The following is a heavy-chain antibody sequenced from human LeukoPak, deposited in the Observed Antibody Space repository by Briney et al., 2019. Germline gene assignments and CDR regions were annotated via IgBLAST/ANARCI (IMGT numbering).Heavy chain of an antibody. D-gene: IGHD6-6*01. CDR1: GFTFSSYW. J-gene: IGHJ4*02. CDR3: ASYPYSSSPYHLGY. V-gene: IGHV3-74*01. Sequence: PGGSLRLSCAASGFTFSSYWMHWVRQAPGKGLVWVSRINSDGSSTSYADSVKGRFTISRDNAKNTLYLQMNSLRAEDTAVYYCASYPYSSSPYHLGYWGQGTLVTVSS. CDR2: INSDGSST.